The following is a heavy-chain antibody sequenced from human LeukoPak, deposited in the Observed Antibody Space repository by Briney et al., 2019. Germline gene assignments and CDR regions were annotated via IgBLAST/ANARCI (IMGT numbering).Heavy chain of an antibody. CDR3: ARVLWFGELLSGAFYYGMDV. V-gene: IGHV1-69*04. J-gene: IGHJ6*02. Sequence: SVTVSCKASGGTFSSYAVSGVRQAPGQGLEGMGRIIPILGIANYAQKFQGRVTITADKSTSTAYMELSSLRSEDTAVYYCARVLWFGELLSGAFYYGMDVWGQGTTVTVSS. CDR2: IIPILGIA. CDR1: GGTFSSYA. D-gene: IGHD3-10*01.